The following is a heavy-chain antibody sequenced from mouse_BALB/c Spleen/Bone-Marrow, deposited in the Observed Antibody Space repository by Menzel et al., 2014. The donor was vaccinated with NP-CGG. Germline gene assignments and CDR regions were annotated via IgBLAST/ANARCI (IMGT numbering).Heavy chain of an antibody. CDR2: INPDSSTI. D-gene: IGHD1-2*01. CDR3: AKNYYYGYVAY. V-gene: IGHV4-1*02. Sequence: DVQLQESGGGLVQPEGSLKLSCAASGFDFSRFWMTWVRQAPGKGLEWIGEINPDSSTINYTPSLKDKFIISRDNAKNTLYLQMSKVRSEDTALYYCAKNYYYGYVAYWGQGTLVTVSA. J-gene: IGHJ3*01. CDR1: GFDFSRFW.